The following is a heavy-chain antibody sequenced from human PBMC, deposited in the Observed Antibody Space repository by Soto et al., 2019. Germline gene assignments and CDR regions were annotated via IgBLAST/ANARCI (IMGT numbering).Heavy chain of an antibody. CDR1: GGSIRRRRYY. J-gene: IGHJ4*02. CDR2: IYYRGST. Sequence: QLQLQESGPGLVKPSETLSLTCTVSGGSIRRRRYYWGWIPQPPGKGPERIGSIYYRGSTYYNPSLKSRVTICVDASKNQFSVRLSSMTAADTVVYYWARIHPFEKSSKPYYLDYCGQGTLVTVSS. V-gene: IGHV4-39*01. D-gene: IGHD5-18*01. CDR3: ARIHPFEKSSKPYYLDY.